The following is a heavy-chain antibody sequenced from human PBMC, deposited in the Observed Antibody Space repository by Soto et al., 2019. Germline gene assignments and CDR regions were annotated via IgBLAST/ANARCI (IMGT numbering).Heavy chain of an antibody. V-gene: IGHV1-69*01. CDR3: ARAQGSSTSLEIYYYYYYGMDV. CDR2: IIPIPGTA. J-gene: IGHJ6*02. Sequence: QVRLVQSGAEVKKPGSSVKVSCKASGGTFSSYAISWVRQAPGQGLEWMGGIIPIPGTANYAQKFQGRVTITADESTSTAYMELSRLRSEDTAVYYCARAQGSSTSLEIYYYYYYGMDVWGQGTTVTVSS. D-gene: IGHD2-2*01. CDR1: GGTFSSYA.